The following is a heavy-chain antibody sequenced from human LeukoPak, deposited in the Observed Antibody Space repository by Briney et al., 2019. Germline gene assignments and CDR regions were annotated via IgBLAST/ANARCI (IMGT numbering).Heavy chain of an antibody. V-gene: IGHV3-7*01. CDR3: AKGDNYYDSGTPLDY. Sequence: GGSLRLSCAASGLTFSNYWMSWVRQAPGKGLEWVAYIKQEGSEKYYVDSVKGRFTISRDKAKNSLYVQMNSLRAEDTAVYYYAKGDNYYDSGTPLDYWGQGTMVTVSS. CDR1: GLTFSNYW. CDR2: IKQEGSEK. D-gene: IGHD3-10*01. J-gene: IGHJ4*02.